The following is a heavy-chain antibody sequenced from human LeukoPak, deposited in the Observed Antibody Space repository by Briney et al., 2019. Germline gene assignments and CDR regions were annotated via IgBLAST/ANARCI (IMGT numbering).Heavy chain of an antibody. V-gene: IGHV3-30*18. CDR1: GFTFSSYG. Sequence: GGSLRLSCAASGFTFSSYGMHWVRQAPGKGLEWVAVISYDGSNKYYADSVKGRFTISRDNSKNTLYLQMNSLRAEDTGVYYCAKLETEDYYDSSGYYNDAFDIWGQGTMVTVSS. CDR2: ISYDGSNK. CDR3: AKLETEDYYDSSGYYNDAFDI. J-gene: IGHJ3*02. D-gene: IGHD3-22*01.